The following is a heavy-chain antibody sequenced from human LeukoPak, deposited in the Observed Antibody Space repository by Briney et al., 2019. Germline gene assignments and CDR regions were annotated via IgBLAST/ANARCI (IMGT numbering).Heavy chain of an antibody. CDR1: GGSISSYY. D-gene: IGHD5-18*01. CDR2: IYYSGST. Sequence: SETLSLTCTVSGGSISSYYWSWIRQPPGKGLEWIGYIYYSGSTNYNPSLKNRVTISVDTSKNQFSLKLSSVTAADTAVYYCARYRYSYGYSYWGQGTLVTVSS. CDR3: ARYRYSYGYSY. V-gene: IGHV4-59*12. J-gene: IGHJ4*02.